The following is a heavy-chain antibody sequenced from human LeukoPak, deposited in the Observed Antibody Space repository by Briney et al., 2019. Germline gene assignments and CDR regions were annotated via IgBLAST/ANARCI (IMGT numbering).Heavy chain of an antibody. Sequence: GGSLRLSCAASGFTFSKYGMYWVRQAPGKGLEWVSFISYDGNDKYYGDSVKGRFTISRDNSKNTLYLQMNSLRSEDTAVYYCAKDAIIVATIREIDSWGQGTLVTVSS. V-gene: IGHV3-30*18. CDR1: GFTFSKYG. CDR3: AKDAIIVATIREIDS. J-gene: IGHJ4*02. D-gene: IGHD5-12*01. CDR2: ISYDGNDK.